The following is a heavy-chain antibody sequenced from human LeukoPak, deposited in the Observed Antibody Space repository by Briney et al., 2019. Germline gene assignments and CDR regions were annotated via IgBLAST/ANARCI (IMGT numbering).Heavy chain of an antibody. D-gene: IGHD5-18*01. V-gene: IGHV3-48*03. CDR2: ISSSGSTI. CDR3: ARDAGYGYDRFDY. CDR1: GFTFSSYE. Sequence: GGSLRLSCAASGFTFSSYEMNWVRQAPGKGLEWASYISSSGSTIYYADSVKGRFTISRDNAKNSLYLQMNSLRAEDTAVYYCARDAGYGYDRFDYWGQGTQVTVSS. J-gene: IGHJ4*02.